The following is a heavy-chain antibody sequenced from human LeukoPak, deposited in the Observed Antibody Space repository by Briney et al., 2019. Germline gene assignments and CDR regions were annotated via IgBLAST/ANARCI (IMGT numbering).Heavy chain of an antibody. CDR3: ARQGRSWYGEVYYYYMDV. Sequence: EASVKVSCKASGYTFTGYYMHWVRQAPGQGLEWMGWINPNSGGTNYAQKFQGRVTMTRDTSISTAYMELSRLRSDDTAVYYCARQGRSWYGEVYYYYMDVWGKGTTVTISS. CDR2: INPNSGGT. CDR1: GYTFTGYY. J-gene: IGHJ6*03. D-gene: IGHD6-13*01. V-gene: IGHV1-2*02.